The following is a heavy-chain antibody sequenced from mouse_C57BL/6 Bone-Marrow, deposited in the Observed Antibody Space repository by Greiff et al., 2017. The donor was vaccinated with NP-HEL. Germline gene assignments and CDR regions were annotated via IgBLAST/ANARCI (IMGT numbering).Heavy chain of an antibody. CDR3: ARSRGYYGSSLYYFDY. Sequence: QVQLQQPGAELVKPGASVKMSCKASGYTFTSYWITWVQQRPGQGLEWIGDIYPGSGSTTYNDQVTSKATLTVDTSSSPSYMQLSSLASEDSAVYYCARSRGYYGSSLYYFDYWGQGTTLTVSS. D-gene: IGHD1-1*01. V-gene: IGHV1-55*01. CDR1: GYTFTSYW. J-gene: IGHJ2*01. CDR2: IYPGSGST.